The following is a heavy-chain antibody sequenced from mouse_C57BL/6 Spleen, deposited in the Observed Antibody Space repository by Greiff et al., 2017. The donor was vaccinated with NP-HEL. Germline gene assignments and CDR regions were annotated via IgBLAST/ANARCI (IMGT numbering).Heavy chain of an antibody. Sequence: QVQLQQPGAELVKPGASVKMSCKASGYTFTSYWITWVKQRPGQGLEWIGDIYPGSGSTNYNEKFKSKATLTVDTSSSTAYMQLSSLTSEDSAVYYCSRPLYSNSLYAMDYWGQGTSVTVSS. CDR2: IYPGSGST. D-gene: IGHD2-5*01. V-gene: IGHV1-55*01. CDR1: GYTFTSYW. J-gene: IGHJ4*01. CDR3: SRPLYSNSLYAMDY.